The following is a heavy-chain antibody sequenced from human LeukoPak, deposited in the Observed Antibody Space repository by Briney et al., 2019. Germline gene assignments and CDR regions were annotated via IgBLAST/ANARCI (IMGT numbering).Heavy chain of an antibody. J-gene: IGHJ5*02. CDR3: ASHYGSGSNNWLDP. V-gene: IGHV3-23*01. CDR2: ISESGDAT. D-gene: IGHD3-10*01. Sequence: GGGLRLSFLDSGFTFCNFCMCWVRHTPGEGLGGGSAISESGDATFYADSVQGRFTISRDNSKNTLYLQMNSLGADDTAVYYCASHYGSGSNNWLDPWGQGTLVTVSS. CDR1: GFTFCNFC.